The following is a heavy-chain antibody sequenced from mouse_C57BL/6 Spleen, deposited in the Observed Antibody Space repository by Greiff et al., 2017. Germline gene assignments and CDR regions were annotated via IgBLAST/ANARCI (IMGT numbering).Heavy chain of an antibody. Sequence: EVKLMESEGGLVQPGSSMKLSCTASGFTFSDYYMAWVRQVPEKGLEWVANINYDGSSTYYLDSLKSRFIISRDNAKNILYLQMSSLKSEDTATYYCAREGRLGDYYAMDYWGQGTSVTVSS. V-gene: IGHV5-16*01. D-gene: IGHD3-3*01. CDR2: INYDGSST. CDR3: AREGRLGDYYAMDY. CDR1: GFTFSDYY. J-gene: IGHJ4*01.